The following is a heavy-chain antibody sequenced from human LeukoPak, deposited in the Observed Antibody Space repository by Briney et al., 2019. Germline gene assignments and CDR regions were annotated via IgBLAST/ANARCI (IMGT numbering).Heavy chain of an antibody. D-gene: IGHD6-19*01. CDR3: ARAYSSARYWNWFDP. Sequence: SETLSLTCAVYGGSFSGYYWSWIRQPPGKGLEWIGEINHSGSTYYNPSLKSRGTISIDTSKNQFSLKLSSVTAADTAVYYCARAYSSARYWNWFDPWGQGTLVTVSS. CDR1: GGSFSGYY. J-gene: IGHJ5*02. V-gene: IGHV4-34*01. CDR2: INHSGST.